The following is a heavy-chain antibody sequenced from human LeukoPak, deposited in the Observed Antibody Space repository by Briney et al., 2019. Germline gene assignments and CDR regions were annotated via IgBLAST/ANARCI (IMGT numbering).Heavy chain of an antibody. CDR1: GVSISSSRYY. D-gene: IGHD4-17*01. Sequence: PSETLSLTCTVSGVSISSSRYYGSWIRQPPGKGLEGIGYIYYSGSTNDNPSLKSRVTISVDTSKNQFSLKLSSVTAADTAVYYCARSKEPDDYGASNWFDPWGQGTLVTVSS. CDR2: IYYSGST. V-gene: IGHV4-61*01. J-gene: IGHJ5*02. CDR3: ARSKEPDDYGASNWFDP.